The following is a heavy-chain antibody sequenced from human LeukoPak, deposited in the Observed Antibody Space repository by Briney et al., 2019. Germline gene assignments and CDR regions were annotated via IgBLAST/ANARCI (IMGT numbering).Heavy chain of an antibody. V-gene: IGHV3-21*01. Sequence: GGSQRLSCAASGFTFSSYSMNWVRQAPGKGLEWVSSISSSSSYIYYADSVKGRFAISRDNAKNSLYLQMNSLRAEDTAVYYCARDLSSSGTYYFDYWGQGTLVTVSS. J-gene: IGHJ4*02. D-gene: IGHD6-13*01. CDR2: ISSSSSYI. CDR3: ARDLSSSGTYYFDY. CDR1: GFTFSSYS.